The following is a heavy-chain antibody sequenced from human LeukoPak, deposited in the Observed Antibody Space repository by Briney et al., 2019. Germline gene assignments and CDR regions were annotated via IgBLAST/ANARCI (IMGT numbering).Heavy chain of an antibody. CDR1: GFTFSNYG. J-gene: IGHJ6*03. CDR2: IRFDGSHK. CDR3: AKYYGDYYYYYYMDV. V-gene: IGHV3-30*02. D-gene: IGHD4-17*01. Sequence: GGSLRLSCAASGFTFSNYGMFWFRQAPGKWLDWVSFIRFDGSHKYYADSVKGRFTISRDNSKNTLYLQMNSLRAEDTAVYYCAKYYGDYYYYYYMDVWGKGTTVTVSS.